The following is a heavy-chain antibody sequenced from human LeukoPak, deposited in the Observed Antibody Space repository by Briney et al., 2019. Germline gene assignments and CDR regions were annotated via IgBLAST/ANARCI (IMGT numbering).Heavy chain of an antibody. CDR3: AREVIAAATFDS. CDR2: ITSSSGYI. Sequence: GGSLRLSCAASGFTFSSYSMHWVRQAPGRGLAWVSSITSSSGYIYYADAVRGRFTIPRDNAMSSLYLQMNSLRAEDTAVYYCAREVIAAATFDSWGQGTLVTVSS. D-gene: IGHD6-13*01. CDR1: GFTFSSYS. J-gene: IGHJ4*02. V-gene: IGHV3-21*01.